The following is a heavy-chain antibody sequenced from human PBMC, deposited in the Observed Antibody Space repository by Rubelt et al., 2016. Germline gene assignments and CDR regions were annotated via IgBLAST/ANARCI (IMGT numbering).Heavy chain of an antibody. CDR3: ARGRDYCSSTSCSMGGMDV. D-gene: IGHD2-2*01. Sequence: QLQLQESGPGLVKPSETLSLTCTVSGGSISSSSYYWGWIRQPPGKGLEWIGEINHSGSTNYNPSLRGRVPISVDTSKNQFSLKLRSVTAADTAVYCCARGRDYCSSTSCSMGGMDVWGQGTTVTVSS. CDR2: INHSGST. J-gene: IGHJ6*02. V-gene: IGHV4-39*07. CDR1: GGSISSSSYY.